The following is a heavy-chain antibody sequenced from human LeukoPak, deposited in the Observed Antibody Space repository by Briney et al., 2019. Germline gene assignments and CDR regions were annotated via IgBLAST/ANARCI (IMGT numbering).Heavy chain of an antibody. CDR1: GFTLSSYA. Sequence: PGGSLRLSCAASGFTLSSYAMHWVRLAPGKGLEWVAVISYDGSNKYYADSVKGRFTISRDNSKNTLYLQMNSLRAEDTAVYYCATAGDGSQFDYCGQGTLVTVSS. D-gene: IGHD5-24*01. J-gene: IGHJ4*02. CDR2: ISYDGSNK. V-gene: IGHV3-30*01. CDR3: ATAGDGSQFDY.